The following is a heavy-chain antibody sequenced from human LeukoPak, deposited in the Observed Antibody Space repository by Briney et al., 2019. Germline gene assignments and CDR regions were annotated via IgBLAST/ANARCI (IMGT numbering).Heavy chain of an antibody. CDR3: ANQPERYCSGGSCLPSTG. J-gene: IGHJ4*02. D-gene: IGHD2-15*01. Sequence: PGGSLRLSCDASGFSFSDYAMHWVRQAPGKGLEWASGISAGGHNTYYADSVKGRFTISRDNSKNTLFVQMNSLSSDDTAVYYCANQPERYCSGGSCLPSTGWGQGTLVTVSS. CDR1: GFSFSDYA. V-gene: IGHV3-23*01. CDR2: ISAGGHNT.